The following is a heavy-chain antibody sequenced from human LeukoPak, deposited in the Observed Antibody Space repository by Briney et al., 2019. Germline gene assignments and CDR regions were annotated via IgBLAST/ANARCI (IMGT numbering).Heavy chain of an antibody. Sequence: GGSLRLSCAASGFTFSSYGMSWVRQAPGKGLEWVSAISGSGGSTYYADSVKGRFTISRDNSKNTLYLQMNSLRAEDTAVYYCAKDGGNIVPTLRWYYYYMDVWGKGTTVTISS. CDR2: ISGSGGST. J-gene: IGHJ6*03. V-gene: IGHV3-23*01. CDR1: GFTFSSYG. D-gene: IGHD2/OR15-2a*01. CDR3: AKDGGNIVPTLRWYYYYMDV.